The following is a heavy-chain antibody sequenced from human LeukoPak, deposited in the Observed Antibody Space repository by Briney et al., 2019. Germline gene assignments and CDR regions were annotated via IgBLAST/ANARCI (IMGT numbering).Heavy chain of an antibody. CDR3: ARVSQGVVWFGELGYFDY. V-gene: IGHV4-39*07. D-gene: IGHD3-10*01. CDR2: IYTSGST. Sequence: KPSETLSLTCTVSGDSISSSDYYWGWIRQPPGKGLEWIGRIYTSGSTNYNPSLKSRVTMSVDTSKNQFSLKLSSVTAADTAVYYCARVSQGVVWFGELGYFDYWGQGTLVTVSS. CDR1: GDSISSSDYY. J-gene: IGHJ4*02.